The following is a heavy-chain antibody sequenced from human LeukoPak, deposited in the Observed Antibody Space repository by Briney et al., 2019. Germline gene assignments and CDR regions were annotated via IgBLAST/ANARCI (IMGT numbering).Heavy chain of an antibody. J-gene: IGHJ6*03. V-gene: IGHV3-73*01. Sequence: GGSLTLSCAASGFTFSGSAMHWVRQASGKGLEWVARIRSKANSYATAYAASVKGRFTISRDDSKNTAYLQMNSLKTEDTAVYYCTRNDFWSGPMDVWGKGTTVTVSS. D-gene: IGHD3-3*01. CDR2: IRSKANSYAT. CDR1: GFTFSGSA. CDR3: TRNDFWSGPMDV.